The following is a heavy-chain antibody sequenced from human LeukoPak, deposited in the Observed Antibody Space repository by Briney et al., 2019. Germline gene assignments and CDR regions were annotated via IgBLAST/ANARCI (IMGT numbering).Heavy chain of an antibody. CDR2: INNDGSST. CDR1: GFTFSSFW. Sequence: PGGSLRLSCAASGFTFSSFWMHWVRQAPGKGLVWVSRINNDGSSTAYADSVKGRFTISRDNAKNTLYLQMNSLRAEDTAVYYCARDSSVTISGGWNWFDPWGQGTLVTVSS. V-gene: IGHV3-74*01. D-gene: IGHD3-3*01. J-gene: IGHJ5*02. CDR3: ARDSSVTISGGWNWFDP.